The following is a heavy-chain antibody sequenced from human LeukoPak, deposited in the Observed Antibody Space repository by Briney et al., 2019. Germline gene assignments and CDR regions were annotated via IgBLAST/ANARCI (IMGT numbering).Heavy chain of an antibody. V-gene: IGHV3-13*01. CDR3: ARGGIQVSGIDEFDY. J-gene: IGHJ4*02. CDR2: IGIRGDT. Sequence: GGSLRLSCAASGFTFIDYDMHWVRQVIGKGLEWVSAIGIRGDTHYSGSVKGRFTISRENAESSLYLQMNSLRAEDTAVYYYARGGIQVSGIDEFDYWGQGTLVTVSS. CDR1: GFTFIDYD. D-gene: IGHD6-19*01.